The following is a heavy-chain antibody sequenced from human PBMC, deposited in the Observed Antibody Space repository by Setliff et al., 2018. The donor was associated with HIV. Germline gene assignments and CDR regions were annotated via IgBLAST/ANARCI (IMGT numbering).Heavy chain of an antibody. CDR2: IYYSGST. V-gene: IGHV4-59*12. Sequence: SETLSLTCTVSGGSISSYYWSWIRQPPGKGLEWIGHIYYSGSTYYNPSLKSRVTISVDTSKNQFSLKLSSVTAADTAVYYCARDRSRHYGAGGRLDVWGKGTTVTVSS. CDR3: ARDRSRHYGAGGRLDV. D-gene: IGHD4-17*01. J-gene: IGHJ6*04. CDR1: GGSISSYY.